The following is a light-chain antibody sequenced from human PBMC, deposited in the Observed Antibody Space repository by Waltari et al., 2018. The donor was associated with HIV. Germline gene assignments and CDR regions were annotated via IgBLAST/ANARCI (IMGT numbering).Light chain of an antibody. Sequence: DIVMTQSPDSLAVSLGERATINCKSSQSVLYSSNNKNYLDWYQQKPGQPPKLLIYWASTRESGVPDRVSGSGSGTHFTLTISSLQAEDVAVYYCQQYYNSPYTFGQGTKLEIK. CDR2: WAS. V-gene: IGKV4-1*01. J-gene: IGKJ2*01. CDR1: QSVLYSSNNKNY. CDR3: QQYYNSPYT.